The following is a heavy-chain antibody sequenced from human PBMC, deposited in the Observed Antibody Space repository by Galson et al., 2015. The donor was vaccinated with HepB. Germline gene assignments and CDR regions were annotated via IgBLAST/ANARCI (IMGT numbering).Heavy chain of an antibody. V-gene: IGHV3-30*18. J-gene: IGHJ4*02. D-gene: IGHD5-12*01. Sequence: SLRLSCAASGFTFSSYAMHWVRQAPGKGLEWVAVISYDGRNKYYADSVKGRFTISRDNSKNTLYLQMNSLRAEDTAVYYCAKDSGYFLAYDYWGQGTLVTVSS. CDR3: AKDSGYFLAYDY. CDR2: ISYDGRNK. CDR1: GFTFSSYA.